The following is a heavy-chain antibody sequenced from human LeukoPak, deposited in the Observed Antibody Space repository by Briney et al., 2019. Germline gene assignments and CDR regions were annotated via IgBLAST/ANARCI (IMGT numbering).Heavy chain of an antibody. V-gene: IGHV1-24*01. CDR3: ARTPGMVVVKTCYCMDV. J-gene: IGHJ6*02. Sequence: ASVKVSCKVSGYTLTELSMHWVRQAPGKGLEWMGGFDPEDGETIYAQKFQGRVTMTEDTSTDTAYMELSSLRSEDTAVYYCARTPGMVVVKTCYCMDVWGQGTTVTVSS. CDR1: GYTLTELS. CDR2: FDPEDGET. D-gene: IGHD3-22*01.